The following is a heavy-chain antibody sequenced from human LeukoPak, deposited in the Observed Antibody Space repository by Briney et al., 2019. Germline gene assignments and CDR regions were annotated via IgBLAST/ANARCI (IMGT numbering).Heavy chain of an antibody. CDR3: AKDRSIAAGDDAFDI. J-gene: IGHJ3*02. CDR2: ISGSGIST. Sequence: GRSLRLSCAASGFTFSSYAMNWVRQAPGKGLEWVSHISGSGISTYYADSVKGRFTISRDNSKNTLYLQMNSLRAEDTAVYYCAKDRSIAAGDDAFDIWGQGTMVTVSS. CDR1: GFTFSSYA. V-gene: IGHV3-23*01. D-gene: IGHD6-13*01.